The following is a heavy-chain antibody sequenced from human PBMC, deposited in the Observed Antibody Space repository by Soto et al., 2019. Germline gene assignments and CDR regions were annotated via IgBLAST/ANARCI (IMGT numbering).Heavy chain of an antibody. V-gene: IGHV3-74*01. Sequence: EVQLVESGGGLVQPGGSLRLSCAASGFTFGNYWMYWVRQAPGKGLVWVSRINSDGSVSSYADSVKGRLTISRDNVKNTLQQQMGRLRVEDTAGYYCARGDCVGGTCFSLAGSFYYYMDVWGKGTTVTVFS. J-gene: IGHJ6*03. CDR3: ARGDCVGGTCFSLAGSFYYYMDV. CDR1: GFTFGNYW. CDR2: INSDGSVS. D-gene: IGHD2-15*01.